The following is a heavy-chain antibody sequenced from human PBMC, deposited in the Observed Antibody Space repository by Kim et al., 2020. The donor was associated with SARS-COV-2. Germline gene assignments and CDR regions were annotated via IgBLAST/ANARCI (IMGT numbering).Heavy chain of an antibody. V-gene: IGHV3-11*03. CDR2: ISSSSSYT. D-gene: IGHD3-3*01. CDR1: GFTFSDYY. Sequence: GGSLRLSCAASGFTFSDYYMSWIRQAPGKGLEWVSYISSSSSYTNYADSVKGRFTISRDNAKNSLYLQMNSLRAEDTAVYYCASSNRDYDSWSGYYTWGQGTLVTVSS. CDR3: ASSNRDYDSWSGYYT. J-gene: IGHJ4*02.